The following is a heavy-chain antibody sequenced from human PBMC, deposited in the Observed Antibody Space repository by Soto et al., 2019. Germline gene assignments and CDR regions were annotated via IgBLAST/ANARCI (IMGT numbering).Heavy chain of an antibody. D-gene: IGHD6-13*01. CDR3: AHSLPGQQLANWFDT. CDR2: IYWNDDK. CDR1: GFSLSTSGVG. V-gene: IGHV2-5*01. Sequence: SGPTLVNPTQTLTLTCTFSGFSLSTSGVGVGWIRQPPGKALEWLALIYWNDDKRYSPSLKSRLTITKDTSKNQVVLTMTNTDPVDTATYYCAHSLPGQQLANWFDTWGQGTLGTAPQ. J-gene: IGHJ5*02.